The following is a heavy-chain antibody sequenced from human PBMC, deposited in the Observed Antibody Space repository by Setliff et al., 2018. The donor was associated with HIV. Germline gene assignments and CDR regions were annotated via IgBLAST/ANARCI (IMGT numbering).Heavy chain of an antibody. V-gene: IGHV4-61*08. J-gene: IGHJ4*02. CDR1: GGFIGSGDGH. Sequence: SATLSLTCTVSGGFIGSGDGHWTWIRQSPGEGLEWIGYIFYSGYAKYTPSLKSRVTMSVDTSKNQFYLNLDSVTAADTAVYYCARDPHYFDSTGYYPWFYFDYWGQGMLVTVSS. CDR3: ARDPHYFDSTGYYPWFYFDY. CDR2: IFYSGYA. D-gene: IGHD3-22*01.